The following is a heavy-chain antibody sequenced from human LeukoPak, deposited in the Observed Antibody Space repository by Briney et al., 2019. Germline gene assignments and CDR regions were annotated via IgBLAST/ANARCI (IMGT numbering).Heavy chain of an antibody. CDR3: ARLGAEPTYYDFWSGYSSFYFDY. CDR2: IYYSGST. CDR1: GGSISSSSYY. Sequence: SETLSLTCTVSGGSISSSSYYWGWIRQPPGKGLEWIESIYYSGSTYYNPSLKSRVTISVDTSKNQFSLKLSSVTAADTAVYYCARLGAEPTYYDFWSGYSSFYFDYWGQGTLVTVSS. J-gene: IGHJ4*02. D-gene: IGHD3-3*01. V-gene: IGHV4-39*01.